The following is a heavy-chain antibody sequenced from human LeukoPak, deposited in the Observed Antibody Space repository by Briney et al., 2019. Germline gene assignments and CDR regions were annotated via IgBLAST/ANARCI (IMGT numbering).Heavy chain of an antibody. CDR2: ISGSGGST. V-gene: IGHV3-23*01. J-gene: IGHJ4*02. CDR1: GFTFSSYA. CDR3: AKEGYCSSTSCSDRNRYFDY. Sequence: PGGSLRLSCAASGFTFSSYAMSWVRQAPGKGLEWVSAISGSGGSTYYADSVKGRFTISRDNSKNTLYLQMNSLRAEDTAVYYCAKEGYCSSTSCSDRNRYFDYWGQGTLVTVSS. D-gene: IGHD2-2*01.